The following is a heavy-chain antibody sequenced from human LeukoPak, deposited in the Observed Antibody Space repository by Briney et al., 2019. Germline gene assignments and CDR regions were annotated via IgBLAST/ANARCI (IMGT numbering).Heavy chain of an antibody. CDR3: ARERGYSGYDYLIDSPSDY. Sequence: GGSLRLSCAASGFTFSSYHMNWVRQAPGKGLEWVSYISSSGSPTHYADSVKGRFTISRDNSKNTLSLQMNSLRAEDTAVYYCARERGYSGYDYLIDSPSDYWGQGTLVTVSS. CDR1: GFTFSSYH. D-gene: IGHD5-12*01. V-gene: IGHV3-48*03. J-gene: IGHJ4*02. CDR2: ISSSGSPT.